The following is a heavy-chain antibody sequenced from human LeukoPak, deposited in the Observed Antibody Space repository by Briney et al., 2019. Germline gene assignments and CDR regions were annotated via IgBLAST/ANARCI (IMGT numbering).Heavy chain of an antibody. D-gene: IGHD3-22*01. CDR3: ARSDWYYYDSSGYYYFDY. Sequence: SGPTLVNPTQTLTLTCTFSGFSLSTSGMGVSWIRQPPGKALEWLALIDWDDDKYYSTSLKTRLTISKDTSKNQVVLPMTNMDPVDTATYYCARSDWYYYDSSGYYYFDYWGQGTLVTVSS. V-gene: IGHV2-70*01. CDR2: IDWDDDK. CDR1: GFSLSTSGMG. J-gene: IGHJ4*02.